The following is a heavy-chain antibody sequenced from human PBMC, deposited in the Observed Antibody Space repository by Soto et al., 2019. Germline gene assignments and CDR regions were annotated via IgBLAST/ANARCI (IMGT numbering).Heavy chain of an antibody. CDR2: IRYGEST. D-gene: IGHD2-21*02. V-gene: IGHV4-39*01. Sequence: PSETLSLTCTVSGVSISSSNYYWGWVRQPPGKGLQWIGSIRYGESTYYNPSLKSRVTVSVDTSQNQISLHLTSVTAADTAFYYCAIARGLRDRNAFNFWGQGTLVTVSS. CDR3: AIARGLRDRNAFNF. CDR1: GVSISSSNYY. J-gene: IGHJ3*01.